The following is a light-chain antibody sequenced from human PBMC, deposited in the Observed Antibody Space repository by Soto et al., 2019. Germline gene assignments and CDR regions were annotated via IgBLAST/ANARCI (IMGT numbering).Light chain of an antibody. V-gene: IGKV3-11*01. CDR3: QQRSNFLT. J-gene: IGKJ4*01. CDR1: QSVSSY. Sequence: EIVLTQSPATLSLSPGERATLSCRASQSVSSYLAWYQQKPGQAPRLLIYDASNRATGIPARFSGSGSGTDFTLTINSLEPEDCAVYYCQQRSNFLTFGGGTKVEIK. CDR2: DAS.